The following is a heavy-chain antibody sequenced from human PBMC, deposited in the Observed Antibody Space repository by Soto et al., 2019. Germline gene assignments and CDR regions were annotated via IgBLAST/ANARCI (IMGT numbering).Heavy chain of an antibody. CDR2: IYWNDDK. V-gene: IGHV2-5*01. J-gene: IGHJ4*02. CDR1: GFSLSTSGVG. D-gene: IGHD2-2*01. CDR3: AHHIVVVPAAYHYFDY. Sequence: QITLKESGPTLVKPTQTLTLTCTFSGFSLSTSGVGVGWIRQPPGKALEWLALIYWNDDKRYSPSLKSRLTITKDTSKNQVVLTITNMDPVDTATYYCAHHIVVVPAAYHYFDYWGQGTLVTVSS.